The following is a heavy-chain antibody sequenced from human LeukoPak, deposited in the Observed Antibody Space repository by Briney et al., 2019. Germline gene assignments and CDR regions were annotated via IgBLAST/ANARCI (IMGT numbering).Heavy chain of an antibody. CDR3: ARGAAGYSYG. CDR1: GGSITSYY. Sequence: SGTLSLTCTVSGGSITSYYWSWIRQPPGKGLEWIGHIYYSGSTNYNPSLKSRVTISIDTSKNQFSLRLSSVTAADTAVYYCARGAAGYSYGWGQGTLVTVSS. D-gene: IGHD5-18*01. J-gene: IGHJ4*02. V-gene: IGHV4-59*01. CDR2: IYYSGST.